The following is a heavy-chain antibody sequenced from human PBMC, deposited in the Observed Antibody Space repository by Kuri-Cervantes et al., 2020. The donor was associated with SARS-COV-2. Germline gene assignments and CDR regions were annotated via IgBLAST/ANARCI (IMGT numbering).Heavy chain of an antibody. V-gene: IGHV4-34*01. CDR2: INHSGST. Sequence: SETLSLTCTVSGGSISSYYWSWIRQPAGKGLEWIGEINHSGSTNYNPSLKSRVTISVDTSKNQFSLKLSSVTAADTAVYYCARDRSSHQYDYWGQGTRVTGSS. CDR1: GGSISSYY. J-gene: IGHJ4*02. D-gene: IGHD6-13*01. CDR3: ARDRSSHQYDY.